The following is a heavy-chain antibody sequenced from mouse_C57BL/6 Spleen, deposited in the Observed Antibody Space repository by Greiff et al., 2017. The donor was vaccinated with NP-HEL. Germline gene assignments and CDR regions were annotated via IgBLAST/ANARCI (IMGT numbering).Heavy chain of an antibody. Sequence: QVQLQQPGPELVKPGASVKLSCKASGYTFTSYLMHWVKQRPGQGLEWIGNINPSNGGTNYNEKFKSKATLTVDKSSSTAYMQLSSLTSEDSAVYYCARPTNHGWEFDYWGQGTTLTVSS. CDR1: GYTFTSYL. J-gene: IGHJ2*01. D-gene: IGHD2-10*01. CDR3: ARPTNHGWEFDY. CDR2: INPSNGGT. V-gene: IGHV1-53*01.